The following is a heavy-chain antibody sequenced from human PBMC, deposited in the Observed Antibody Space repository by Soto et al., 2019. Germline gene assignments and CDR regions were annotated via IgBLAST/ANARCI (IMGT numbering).Heavy chain of an antibody. CDR1: GFTFSSYA. J-gene: IGHJ6*02. CDR3: AGPLAAAGSRPYYGMDV. V-gene: IGHV3-23*01. Sequence: EVQLLESGGDLVQPGGSLRLSCAASGFTFSSYAMNWVRQAPGKGLEWVSIITGSGVHTNYADSVKGRFTISRDNSKNTLYLQMNSLRAEDTAIYYCAGPLAAAGSRPYYGMDVWGQGTTVTVSS. CDR2: ITGSGVHT. D-gene: IGHD6-13*01.